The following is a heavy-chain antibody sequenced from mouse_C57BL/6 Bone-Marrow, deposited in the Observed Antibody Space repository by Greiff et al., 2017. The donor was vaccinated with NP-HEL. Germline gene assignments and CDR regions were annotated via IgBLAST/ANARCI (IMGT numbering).Heavy chain of an antibody. CDR2: IYPRSGNT. D-gene: IGHD1-1*01. CDR1: GYTFTSYG. Sequence: QVTLKESGAELARPGASVKLSCKASGYTFTSYGISWVKQRTGQGLEWIGEIYPRSGNTYYNEKFKGKATLTADKSSSTAYMELRSLTSEDSAVYFCARDGSSPFYAMDYWGQGTSVTVSS. CDR3: ARDGSSPFYAMDY. J-gene: IGHJ4*01. V-gene: IGHV1-81*01.